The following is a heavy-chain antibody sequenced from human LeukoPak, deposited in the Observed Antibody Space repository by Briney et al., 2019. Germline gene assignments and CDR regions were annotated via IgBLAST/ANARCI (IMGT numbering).Heavy chain of an antibody. Sequence: SLRLFCAASGVTFRSYAMSWIRQAPGKGLEWISVINNSGGITYYPDPVNGLFTISRDNSKNSLYLQMISLRAEGTAVYYCATPGYSSGWYAYWGQGNLVTVSP. CDR3: ATPGYSSGWYAY. D-gene: IGHD6-19*01. J-gene: IGHJ4*02. V-gene: IGHV3-23*01. CDR1: GVTFRSYA. CDR2: INNSGGIT.